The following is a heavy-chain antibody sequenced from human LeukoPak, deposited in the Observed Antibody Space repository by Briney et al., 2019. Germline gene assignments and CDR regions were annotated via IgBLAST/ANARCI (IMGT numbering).Heavy chain of an antibody. Sequence: ASVKVSCKVSGHTLSELTMYWVRQAPGKGLEWMGGFDPENDERMYARNFRGRVTMTEDTSTDTAYMELSSLRSEDTAVYSCATEMTSVVPDYWGQGTLVTVSS. CDR1: GHTLSELT. J-gene: IGHJ4*02. D-gene: IGHD4-11*01. CDR2: FDPENDER. V-gene: IGHV1-24*01. CDR3: ATEMTSVVPDY.